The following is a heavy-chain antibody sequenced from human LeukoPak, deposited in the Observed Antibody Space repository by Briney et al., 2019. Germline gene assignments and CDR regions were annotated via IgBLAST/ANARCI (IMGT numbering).Heavy chain of an antibody. CDR2: ISAYNGNT. Sequence: ASVKVSCKASGGTFSSYAISWVRQAPGQGLEWMGWISAYNGNTNYAQKLQGRVTMTTDTSTSTAYMELRSLRSDNTAVYYCARVRWQLWSYFDYWGQGTLVTVSS. V-gene: IGHV1-18*01. CDR1: GGTFSSYA. J-gene: IGHJ4*02. D-gene: IGHD5-18*01. CDR3: ARVRWQLWSYFDY.